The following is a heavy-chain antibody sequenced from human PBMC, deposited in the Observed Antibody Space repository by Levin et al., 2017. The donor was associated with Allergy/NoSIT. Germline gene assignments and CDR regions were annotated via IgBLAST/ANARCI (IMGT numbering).Heavy chain of an antibody. Sequence: GSLRLSCTVSGGSISSSSDYWGWIRQPPGKGLEWIGTVYYSGSTYYNPSLKSRVSISVDTSKNQFSLKLSSVTAADTAMYYCARHRSGSNYSPFDYWGQGTLVTVSS. CDR3: ARHRSGSNYSPFDY. D-gene: IGHD1-26*01. J-gene: IGHJ4*02. V-gene: IGHV4-39*01. CDR1: GGSISSSSDY. CDR2: VYYSGST.